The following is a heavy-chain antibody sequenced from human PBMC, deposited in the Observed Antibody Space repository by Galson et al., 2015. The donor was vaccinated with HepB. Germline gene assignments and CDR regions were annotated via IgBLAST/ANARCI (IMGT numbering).Heavy chain of an antibody. Sequence: TLSLTCAVSGGSISSGNWWSWIRQHPGRGLEWIGYIHSSGSTYYNPSLQSRVSISVDTSKNQFSLNLSSVIAADTAVYYCASYTYYDFWKEDDWGQGILVTVSS. CDR1: GGSISSGNW. D-gene: IGHD3-3*01. CDR2: IHSSGST. J-gene: IGHJ4*02. CDR3: ASYTYYDFWKEDD. V-gene: IGHV4-31*11.